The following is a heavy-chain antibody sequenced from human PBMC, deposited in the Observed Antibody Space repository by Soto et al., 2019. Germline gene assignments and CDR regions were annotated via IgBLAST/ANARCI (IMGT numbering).Heavy chain of an antibody. CDR1: GFTFTRYS. Sequence: GGSLRLSCAASGFTFTRYSMNWVRQAPGKGLEWVSSVSSTTNYIYYADSMKGRFTVSRDNAKNSVYLDMNSLSAEDTAVYYCARESEDLTSNFDYWGQGTLVTVSS. CDR3: ARESEDLTSNFDY. V-gene: IGHV3-21*01. J-gene: IGHJ4*02. CDR2: VSSTTNYI.